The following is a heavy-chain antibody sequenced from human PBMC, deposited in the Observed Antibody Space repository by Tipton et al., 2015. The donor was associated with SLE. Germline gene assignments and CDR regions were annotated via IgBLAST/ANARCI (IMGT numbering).Heavy chain of an antibody. D-gene: IGHD6-13*01. V-gene: IGHV3-21*01. Sequence: GSLRLSCTASGFTFNIYSMNWVRLAPGKRPEWVSSISSGSSYMYYADSVKGRFTISRDNAKNSLYLQMNNLRVEDTAVYYCAGEGIAVAGSHYYYGMDVWGQGTTVTVSS. J-gene: IGHJ6*02. CDR2: ISSGSSYM. CDR1: GFTFNIYS. CDR3: AGEGIAVAGSHYYYGMDV.